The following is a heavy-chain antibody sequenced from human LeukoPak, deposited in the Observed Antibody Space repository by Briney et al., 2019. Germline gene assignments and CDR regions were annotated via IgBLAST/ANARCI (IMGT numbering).Heavy chain of an antibody. J-gene: IGHJ6*03. Sequence: PSETLSLTCTVSGGSISSSSYYWGWIRQPPGKGLEWIGSIYYSGSTYYNPSLRSRVTISVDTSKNQFSLKLSSVTAADTAVYYCARSSEGRYYYDSSGFSYYYYYMDVWGKGTTVTISS. D-gene: IGHD3-22*01. CDR3: ARSSEGRYYYDSSGFSYYYYYMDV. CDR2: IYYSGST. CDR1: GGSISSSSYY. V-gene: IGHV4-39*07.